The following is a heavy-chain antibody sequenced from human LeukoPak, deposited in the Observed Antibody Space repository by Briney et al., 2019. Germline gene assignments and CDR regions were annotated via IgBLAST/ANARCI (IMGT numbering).Heavy chain of an antibody. V-gene: IGHV3-66*01. J-gene: IGHJ4*02. CDR2: LYSGGST. D-gene: IGHD2-21*01. CDR3: AKAPVTTCSGAYCYPFDY. CDR1: EFNVRSNY. Sequence: GGSLRLSCAASEFNVRSNYMSWVRQAPGKGLEWVSVLYSGGSTYYADSVKGRFTISSDNSKNTLYLQMNRLRAEDAAVYYCAKAPVTTCSGAYCYPFDYWGQGTLVTVSS.